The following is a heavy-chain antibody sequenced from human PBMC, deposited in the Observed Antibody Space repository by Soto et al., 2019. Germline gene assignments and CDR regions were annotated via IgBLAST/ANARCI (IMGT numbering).Heavy chain of an antibody. Sequence: ASVKVSCKASGYTFTSYGISWVRQAPGQGLEWMGWISAYNGNTNYAQKLQGIVTMTTDKTTSTAYMELRSVKSDDTAVYCSAREGGTYYYDSSGYYYDGLHPNWFVPWGQGTLVTVSS. CDR1: GYTFTSYG. CDR3: AREGGTYYYDSSGYYYDGLHPNWFVP. J-gene: IGHJ5*02. V-gene: IGHV1-18*01. CDR2: ISAYNGNT. D-gene: IGHD3-22*01.